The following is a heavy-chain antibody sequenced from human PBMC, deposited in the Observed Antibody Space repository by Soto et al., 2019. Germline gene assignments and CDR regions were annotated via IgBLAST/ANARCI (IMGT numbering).Heavy chain of an antibody. CDR1: GFTFYSSS. CDR2: VSGSGGTT. V-gene: IGHV3-23*01. J-gene: IGHJ5*02. Sequence: WGSLILSCAASGFTFYSSSMGWVRPAPGKGLGGVSAVSGSGGTTYYADSVRGRFTISRDNSKNTLYLQMNSLRVEDTAIYFCARCTVDTIVTSGWCHYLDPWGQGTLVTVSS. D-gene: IGHD6-19*01. CDR3: ARCTVDTIVTSGWCHYLDP.